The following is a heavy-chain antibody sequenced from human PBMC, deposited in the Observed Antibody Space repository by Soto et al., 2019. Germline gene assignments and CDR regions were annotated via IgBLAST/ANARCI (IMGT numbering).Heavy chain of an antibody. CDR1: GGSISSGDYY. D-gene: IGHD3-3*01. Sequence: SETLSLTCTVSGGSISSGDYYWSWIRQPPGKGLEWIGYIYYSGSTYYNPSLKSRVTISVDTSKNQFSLKLSSVTAADTAVYYCARASLYYDFWSGHRPDYFDYWGQGTLVTVSS. J-gene: IGHJ4*02. CDR3: ARASLYYDFWSGHRPDYFDY. CDR2: IYYSGST. V-gene: IGHV4-30-4*01.